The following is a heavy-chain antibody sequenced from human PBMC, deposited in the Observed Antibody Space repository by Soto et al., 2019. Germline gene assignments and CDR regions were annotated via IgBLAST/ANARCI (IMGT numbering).Heavy chain of an antibody. V-gene: IGHV4-31*03. CDR1: GVSIRSGGYY. J-gene: IGHJ4*02. CDR3: ARQNPYSSGSYCFDF. Sequence: KTSETLSLTCTGSGVSIRSGGYYWSWIRQHPGKGLEWIGYIYYNGSPYYNPSLKSRVTISVDPSKNRFSLDLNSVTAADTAVYYCARQNPYSSGSYCFDFWGQGALVTVSS. D-gene: IGHD6-19*01. CDR2: IYYNGSP.